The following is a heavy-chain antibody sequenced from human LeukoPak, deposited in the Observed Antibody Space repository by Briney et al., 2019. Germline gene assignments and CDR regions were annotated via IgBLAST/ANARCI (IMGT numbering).Heavy chain of an antibody. Sequence: PSETLSLTCTVSGGSISSYYWSWIRQPPGKGLEWLGYIYYSGSTNYNPSLKSRVTISVDTSKNQFSLKLSSVTAADTAVYYCARYQSTPYYYDSSGDQYYFDYWGQGTLVTVSS. CDR1: GGSISSYY. CDR2: IYYSGST. J-gene: IGHJ4*02. V-gene: IGHV4-59*08. CDR3: ARYQSTPYYYDSSGDQYYFDY. D-gene: IGHD3-22*01.